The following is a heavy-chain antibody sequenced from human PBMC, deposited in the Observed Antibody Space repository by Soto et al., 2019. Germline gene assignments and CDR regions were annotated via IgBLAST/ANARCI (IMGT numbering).Heavy chain of an antibody. CDR3: AKDPDDYGDYSRGDY. D-gene: IGHD4-17*01. J-gene: IGHJ4*02. CDR1: VFTFSSYV. CDR2: ISASGGST. Sequence: PGGSLRLSCAASVFTFSSYVMSWVRQAPGKGLEWVSGISASGGSTYYADSVKGRFTISRDNSKNTLYLQMNSLRAEDTAVYYCAKDPDDYGDYSRGDYWGQGTLVTVSS. V-gene: IGHV3-23*01.